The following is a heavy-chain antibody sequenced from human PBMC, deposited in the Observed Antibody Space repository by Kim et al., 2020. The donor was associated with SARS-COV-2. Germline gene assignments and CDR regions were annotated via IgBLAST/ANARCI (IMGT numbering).Heavy chain of an antibody. D-gene: IGHD6-13*01. J-gene: IGHJ5*02. CDR1: GFTFDDYA. CDR3: AKDIAHFYSSWYHWFDP. Sequence: GGSLRLSCAASGFTFDDYAMHWVRQAPGKGLEWVSLISGDGGSTYYADSLKGRFTISRDNSKNSLYLQMNSLRTEDTALYYCAKDIAHFYSSWYHWFDPWGQGTLVTVSS. CDR2: ISGDGGST. V-gene: IGHV3-43*02.